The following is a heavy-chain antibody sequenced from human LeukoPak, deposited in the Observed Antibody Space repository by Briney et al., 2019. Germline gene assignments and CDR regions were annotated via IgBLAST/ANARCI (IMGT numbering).Heavy chain of an antibody. Sequence: SVKVSCKASGGTFSSYAISWVRQAPGQGLEWMGRIIPIFGIANYAQKFQGRVTITADKSTSTAYMELSSLRSEDTAVDYCARSPTDSSGYPNPLFDIWGQGTMVTVSS. J-gene: IGHJ3*02. D-gene: IGHD3-22*01. CDR1: GGTFSSYA. V-gene: IGHV1-69*04. CDR3: ARSPTDSSGYPNPLFDI. CDR2: IIPIFGIA.